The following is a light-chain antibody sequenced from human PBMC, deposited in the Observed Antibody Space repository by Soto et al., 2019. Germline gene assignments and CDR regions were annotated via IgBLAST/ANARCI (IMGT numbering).Light chain of an antibody. CDR3: CSYAGSSTSV. Sequence: QSALTQPASVSGSPGQSITISCTGTSSDVGSYNLVSWYQQHPGKAPKLMIYEVSKRPSGGSNRFSGSKSGNTASLTISGLQAEDEADYYCCSYAGSSTSVFGGGTQLTVL. V-gene: IGLV2-23*02. CDR1: SSDVGSYNL. J-gene: IGLJ3*02. CDR2: EVS.